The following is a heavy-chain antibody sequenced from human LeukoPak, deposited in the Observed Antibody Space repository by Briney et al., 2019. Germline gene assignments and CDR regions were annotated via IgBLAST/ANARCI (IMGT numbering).Heavy chain of an antibody. CDR3: ARAGITMIVVVITLDY. V-gene: IGHV3-30-3*01. J-gene: IGHJ4*02. D-gene: IGHD3-22*01. CDR1: GFTFSSYA. CDR2: ISYDGSNK. Sequence: RSLRLSCAASGFTFSSYAMHWVRQAPGKGLEWVAVISYDGSNKYYADSVKGRFTISRDNSKNTLYLQMNSLRAEDTAVYYCARAGITMIVVVITLDYWGQGTLVTVSS.